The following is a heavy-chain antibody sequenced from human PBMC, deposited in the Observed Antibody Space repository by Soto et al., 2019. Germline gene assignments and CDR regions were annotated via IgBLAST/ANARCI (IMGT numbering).Heavy chain of an antibody. J-gene: IGHJ6*02. Sequence: GGSLRLSCAASGFTFSSYATSWVRQAPGKGLEWVSAISGSGGSTYYADSVKGRFTISRDNSKTLYLQMNSLRREDTAVYYCAKDRGAGNFYYYGADVWGQGTTVTVSS. CDR2: ISGSGGST. D-gene: IGHD1-26*01. V-gene: IGHV3-23*01. CDR3: AKDRGAGNFYYYGADV. CDR1: GFTFSSYA.